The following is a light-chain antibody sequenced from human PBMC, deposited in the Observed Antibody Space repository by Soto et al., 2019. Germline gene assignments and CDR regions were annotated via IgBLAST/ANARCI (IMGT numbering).Light chain of an antibody. CDR1: SRDVGGSNY. Sequence: QSVLIQPASVSGSPGQSITISCTGTSRDVGGSNYVSWYQHHPHRAPKLLIYEVSYRPSWVSSRFSGSKSGNTASLTISGLQAEDDADYYCSSYTSSNTLEVFGVGTKLTVL. CDR3: SSYTSSNTLEV. V-gene: IGLV2-14*01. CDR2: EVS. J-gene: IGLJ1*01.